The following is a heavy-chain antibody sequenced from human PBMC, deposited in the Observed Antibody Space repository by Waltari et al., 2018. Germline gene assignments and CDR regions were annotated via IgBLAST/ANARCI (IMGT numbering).Heavy chain of an antibody. D-gene: IGHD2-2*01. CDR1: GFTFSSYW. V-gene: IGHV3-7*03. CDR3: ARVVSAGWYQLLSNWFDP. Sequence: EVQLVESGGGLVQPGGSLRLSCAASGFTFSSYWINWVRQATGKGLEWVANIKQDGSEKYYVDSVKGRFTISRDNAKNSLYLQMNSLRAEDTAVYYCARVVSAGWYQLLSNWFDPWGQGTLVTVSS. J-gene: IGHJ5*02. CDR2: IKQDGSEK.